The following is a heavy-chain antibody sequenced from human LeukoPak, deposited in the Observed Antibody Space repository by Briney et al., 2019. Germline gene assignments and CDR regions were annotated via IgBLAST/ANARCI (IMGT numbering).Heavy chain of an antibody. CDR1: GFTFSSYE. D-gene: IGHD3-3*01. J-gene: IGHJ6*02. CDR3: ARPPSITNPYYGMDV. Sequence: GGSLRLSCAASGFTFSSYEMNWVRQAPGKGLEWVSYITSSGGAIYYADSVKGRFTISRDNAKKSLYLQMNSLRAEDTAVYYCARPPSITNPYYGMDVWGQGTTVTASS. V-gene: IGHV3-48*03. CDR2: ITSSGGAI.